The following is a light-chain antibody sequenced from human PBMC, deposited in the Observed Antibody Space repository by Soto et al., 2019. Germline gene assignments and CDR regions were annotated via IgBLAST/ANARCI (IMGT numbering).Light chain of an antibody. CDR3: QQYKDWPPHT. CDR1: QNININ. J-gene: IGKJ4*01. CDR2: GAS. Sequence: EIVMTQSPVILSVSPGERATLSCRASQNININLAWYQQRPGQAPRVLIYGASSRASGIPDRFSGSGSGTDFTLTINRLEPDDFAFYYCQQYKDWPPHTFGGGTRVDMK. V-gene: IGKV3D-15*01.